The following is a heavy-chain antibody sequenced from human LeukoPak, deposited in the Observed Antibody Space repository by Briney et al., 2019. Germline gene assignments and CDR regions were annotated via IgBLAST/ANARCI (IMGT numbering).Heavy chain of an antibody. D-gene: IGHD5-24*01. J-gene: IGHJ4*02. CDR1: GFTFSSYS. CDR3: AKDMGGGYNSPFDY. Sequence: PGGSLRLSCAASGFTFSSYSMNWVRQAPGKGLEWVSSISSSSSYIYYADSLKGRFTISRDNAKNSLYLQMNTLRAEDTAVYYCAKDMGGGYNSPFDYWGQGTPVTVSS. CDR2: ISSSSSYI. V-gene: IGHV3-21*01.